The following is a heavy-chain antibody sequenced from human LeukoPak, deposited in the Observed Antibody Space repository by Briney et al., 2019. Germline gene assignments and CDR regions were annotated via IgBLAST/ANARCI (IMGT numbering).Heavy chain of an antibody. V-gene: IGHV4-59*11. Sequence: KPSETLSLTCTVSGGSISSHYWSWIRQPPGKGLEWIGYIYYSGGTNYNPSLKSRVTISVDTSKNQFSLKLSSVTAADTAVYYCARSTGSGSYRYYFDYWGQGTLVTVSS. CDR2: IYYSGGT. J-gene: IGHJ4*02. CDR1: GGSISSHY. CDR3: ARSTGSGSYRYYFDY. D-gene: IGHD1-26*01.